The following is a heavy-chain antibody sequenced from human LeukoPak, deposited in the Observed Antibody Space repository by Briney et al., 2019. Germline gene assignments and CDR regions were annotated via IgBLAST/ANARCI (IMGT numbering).Heavy chain of an antibody. Sequence: GSSVKVSCKASGGTFSSYAISWVRQAPGQGLEWMGGIIPIFGTANYAQKFQGRVTITTDESTSTAYMELSSLRSEDTAVYYCVLEMATIRSFDYWGPGTLVTVSS. CDR1: GGTFSSYA. V-gene: IGHV1-69*05. J-gene: IGHJ4*02. D-gene: IGHD5-24*01. CDR3: VLEMATIRSFDY. CDR2: IIPIFGTA.